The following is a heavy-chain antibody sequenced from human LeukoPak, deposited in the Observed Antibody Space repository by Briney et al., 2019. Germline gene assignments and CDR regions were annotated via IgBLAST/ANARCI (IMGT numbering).Heavy chain of an antibody. J-gene: IGHJ5*02. Sequence: GGSLRLSCTDSQLTFSHYNMNWVRQPPGKGLEWVSYIDSSGSSIFYADSVKGRFTISRDNAKNSLYLQMNSLRAEDTAVYYCVRDGYNWDGYGWFDPWGQGTLVTVSS. V-gene: IGHV3-48*01. CDR2: IDSSGSSI. CDR1: QLTFSHYN. CDR3: VRDGYNWDGYGWFDP. D-gene: IGHD1-1*01.